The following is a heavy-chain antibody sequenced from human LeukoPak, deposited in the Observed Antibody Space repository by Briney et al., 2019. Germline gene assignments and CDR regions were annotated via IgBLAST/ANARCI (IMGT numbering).Heavy chain of an antibody. CDR1: GYTFTSYD. D-gene: IGHD6-19*01. Sequence: ASVKVSCKASGYTFTSYDINWVRQATGQGLEWMGWMNPNSGNTGYAQKFQGSVTMTRDTSISTAYMELSSLTSEDSAGYYCARGRGSGSGWRRFDYWGQGSLVTVSS. CDR2: MNPNSGNT. CDR3: ARGRGSGSGWRRFDY. J-gene: IGHJ4*02. V-gene: IGHV1-8*01.